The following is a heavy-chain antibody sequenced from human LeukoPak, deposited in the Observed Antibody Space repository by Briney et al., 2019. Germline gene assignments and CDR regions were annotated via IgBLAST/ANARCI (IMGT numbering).Heavy chain of an antibody. CDR3: AKEKSYYYDSSGCPALNY. CDR1: GFTFSGYW. Sequence: GGSLRLSCAASGFTFSGYWMTWVRQAPGKGLEWVAVISYDGSNKYYADSVKGRFTISRDNSKNTLYLQMNSLRAEDTAVYYCAKEKSYYYDSSGCPALNYWGQGTLVTVSS. D-gene: IGHD3-22*01. J-gene: IGHJ4*02. CDR2: ISYDGSNK. V-gene: IGHV3-30*18.